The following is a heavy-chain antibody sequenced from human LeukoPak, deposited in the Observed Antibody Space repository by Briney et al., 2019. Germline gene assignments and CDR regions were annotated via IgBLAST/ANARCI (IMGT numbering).Heavy chain of an antibody. CDR3: ARDSGRIHYDILTGYSDPYYFDC. Sequence: ASVKVSCKASGYTFTGYYMHWVRQAPGQGLEWMGWINPNSGGTNYAQKFQGWVTMTRDTSISTAYMELSRLRSDDTAVYYCARDSGRIHYDILTGYSDPYYFDCWGQGTLVTVSS. D-gene: IGHD3-9*01. J-gene: IGHJ4*02. V-gene: IGHV1-2*04. CDR2: INPNSGGT. CDR1: GYTFTGYY.